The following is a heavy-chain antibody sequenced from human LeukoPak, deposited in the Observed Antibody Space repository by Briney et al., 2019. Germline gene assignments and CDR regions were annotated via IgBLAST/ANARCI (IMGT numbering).Heavy chain of an antibody. CDR1: GYTFTSYG. D-gene: IGHD3-10*01. V-gene: IGHV1-18*01. J-gene: IGHJ5*02. CDR2: ISAYNGNT. Sequence: GASVKVSCKASGYTFTSYGISWVRQAPGQGLEWMGWISAYNGNTNYAQKLQGRVTITADESTSTAYMEVSSLRSEDTAVYYCARDAPPGVRGVIRWFDPWGQGTLVTVSS. CDR3: ARDAPPGVRGVIRWFDP.